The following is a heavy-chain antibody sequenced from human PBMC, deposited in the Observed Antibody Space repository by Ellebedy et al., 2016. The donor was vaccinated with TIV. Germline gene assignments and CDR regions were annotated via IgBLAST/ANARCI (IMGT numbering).Heavy chain of an antibody. J-gene: IGHJ4*02. CDR3: AINPGIAVAGRNYFDY. D-gene: IGHD6-19*01. V-gene: IGHV1-69*13. CDR1: GGTFSSYA. CDR2: IIPIFGTA. Sequence: ASVKVSCKASGGTFSSYAISWVRQAPGQRLEWMGGIIPIFGTANYAQKFQGRVTITADESTSTAYMELSSLRSEDTAVYYCAINPGIAVAGRNYFDYWGQGTLVTVSS.